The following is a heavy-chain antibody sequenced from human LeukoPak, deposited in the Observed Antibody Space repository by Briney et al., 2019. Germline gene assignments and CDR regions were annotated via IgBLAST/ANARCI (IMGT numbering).Heavy chain of an antibody. J-gene: IGHJ4*02. D-gene: IGHD3-10*01. V-gene: IGHV3-23*01. CDR1: GFIFGGFA. CDR3: AKDSIPDGYNTLDY. CDR2: IYSHGATT. Sequence: GGSLRLSCEASGFIFGGFAMNGVRQAPGKGLEWVSIIYSHGATTFYADSVKGRFTISRDNSRNTLYLQMTSLRVEDTAIYYCAKDSIPDGYNTLDYWGQGTLVTVSS.